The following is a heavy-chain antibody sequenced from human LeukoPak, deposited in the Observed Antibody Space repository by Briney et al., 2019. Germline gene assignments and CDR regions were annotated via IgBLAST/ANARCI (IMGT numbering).Heavy chain of an antibody. J-gene: IGHJ4*02. V-gene: IGHV3-15*01. CDR1: GFTFSNAW. Sequence: PGGSLRLSCAASGFTFSNAWMSWVRQAPGKGLEWVGRIKTKTDGGTTDYAAPEKGRFTISRDDSKNTLYLLMNSLKTEDTAVYYCTTPYPAYYDSSGYYNYWGQGTLVTVSS. CDR3: TTPYPAYYDSSGYYNY. CDR2: IKTKTDGGTT. D-gene: IGHD3-22*01.